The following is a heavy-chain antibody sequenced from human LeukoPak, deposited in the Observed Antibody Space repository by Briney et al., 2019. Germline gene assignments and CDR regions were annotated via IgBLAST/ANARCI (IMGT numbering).Heavy chain of an antibody. CDR2: IIEDVGEQ. CDR3: AREHWFGELGT. CDR1: GLSFSSDY. V-gene: IGHV3-7*01. J-gene: IGHJ4*02. Sequence: GGSLRLSFATSGLSFSSDYMSWVRQAPGKGLEWVANIIEDVGEQNSADSVKGRFTITRDNAKGTLFLQMNSLRAEDTALYYCAREHWFGELGTWGQGALVSVSS. D-gene: IGHD3-10*01.